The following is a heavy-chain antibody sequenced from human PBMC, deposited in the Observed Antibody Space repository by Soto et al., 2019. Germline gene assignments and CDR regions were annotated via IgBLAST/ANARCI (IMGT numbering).Heavy chain of an antibody. CDR1: GGIFSSYA. D-gene: IGHD3-3*01. J-gene: IGHJ4*02. CDR2: IIPIFGTA. CDR3: ARGGVDVYNLLFDY. V-gene: IGHV1-69*12. Sequence: QVQLVQSGAEVKKPGSSVKVSCKASGGIFSSYAISWVRQVPGQGLEWMGGIIPIFGTANYAQKFQGRVTITADESTSTAYMELSSLRSEDTAVYYCARGGVDVYNLLFDYWGQGTLVTVSS.